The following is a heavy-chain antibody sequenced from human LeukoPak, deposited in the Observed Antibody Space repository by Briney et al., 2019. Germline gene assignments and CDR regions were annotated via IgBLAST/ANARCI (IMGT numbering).Heavy chain of an antibody. Sequence: SETLSLTCTVSGYSISSGYYWGWIRQPPGKGLEWIGSIYHSGSTYYNPPLKSRVTISVDTSKNQFSLKLSSVTAADTAVYYCAKIPRGRAFDIWGQGTMVTVSS. V-gene: IGHV4-38-2*02. J-gene: IGHJ3*02. CDR3: AKIPRGRAFDI. CDR1: GYSISSGYY. D-gene: IGHD2-21*01. CDR2: IYHSGST.